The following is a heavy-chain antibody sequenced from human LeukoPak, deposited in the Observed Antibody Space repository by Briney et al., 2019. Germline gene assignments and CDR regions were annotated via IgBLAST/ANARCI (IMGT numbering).Heavy chain of an antibody. CDR1: AFTFSNYT. J-gene: IGHJ4*02. CDR3: ARIPRTWLRFPYFDY. CDR2: ISYDGSNK. D-gene: IGHD5-12*01. V-gene: IGHV3-30-3*01. Sequence: PGRSLRLSCAASAFTFSNYTMHWVRQAPGKGLEWGAVISYDGSNKYYADSVKGRFTISRDNSKNTLYLQMNSLRGEDTAVYYCARIPRTWLRFPYFDYWGQGTLVTVSS.